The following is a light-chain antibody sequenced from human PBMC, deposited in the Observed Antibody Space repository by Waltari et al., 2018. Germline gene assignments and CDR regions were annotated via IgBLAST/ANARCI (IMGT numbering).Light chain of an antibody. CDR3: MHGTHWPWT. V-gene: IGKV2-30*02. CDR2: KVS. Sequence: DVVMTQSPLSLPVTLGQPASISCRSSQSLVHSDGNTYLNWFQQRPGQSPRRLIYKVSNRDSGVPDRFSGSGSGTDFTLKISRVEAEDVGVYYCMHGTHWPWTFGQGTKVDIK. CDR1: QSLVHSDGNTY. J-gene: IGKJ1*01.